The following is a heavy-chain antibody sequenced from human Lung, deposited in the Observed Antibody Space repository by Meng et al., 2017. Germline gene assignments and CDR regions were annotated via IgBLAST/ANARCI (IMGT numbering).Heavy chain of an antibody. D-gene: IGHD2-21*01. V-gene: IGHV4-4*02. CDR2: IYHSGST. J-gene: IGHJ4*02. CDR1: GGSISSDNW. Sequence: QVQLQRSGPGLVKPSGTRSLTCAVAGGSISSDNWWSWVRQPPGKGLEWIGEIYHSGSTNYNPSLKSRITISVDKPKNQFSLTLSSVTAADTAVYYCTKNDFYCLGYWGQGTLVTVSS. CDR3: TKNDFYCLGY.